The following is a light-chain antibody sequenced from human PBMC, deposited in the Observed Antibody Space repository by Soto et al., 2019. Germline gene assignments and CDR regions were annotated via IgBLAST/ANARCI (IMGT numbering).Light chain of an antibody. CDR3: SSYATTSHV. CDR1: SGDVGAYDY. V-gene: IGLV2-14*01. CDR2: EVT. Sequence: QSALTQPASVSGSPGQSITISCTGTSGDVGAYDYVSWYQQHPDKAPKLMIYEVTGRPSGVSNRFSGSKSGNTASLTISGLQAEDEADYYCSSYATTSHVFGTGTKLTVL. J-gene: IGLJ1*01.